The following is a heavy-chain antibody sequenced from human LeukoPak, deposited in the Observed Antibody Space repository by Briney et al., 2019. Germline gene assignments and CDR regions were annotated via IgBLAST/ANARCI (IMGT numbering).Heavy chain of an antibody. Sequence: GGSLELFRGAPGVRLNGKFMSWGRPAPGKGPEWVSIIHYDGKIRYAGSVGGRFTIYRDDSENTLFLQMNSLRVDDTAVYFCASGDGYLQPYWGQGTLVTVSS. CDR1: GVRLNGKF. D-gene: IGHD2-21*01. CDR2: IHYDGKI. CDR3: ASGDGYLQPY. J-gene: IGHJ4*02. V-gene: IGHV3-53*01.